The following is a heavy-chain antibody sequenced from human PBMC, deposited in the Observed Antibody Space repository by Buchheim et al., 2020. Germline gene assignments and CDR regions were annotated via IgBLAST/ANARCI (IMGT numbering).Heavy chain of an antibody. J-gene: IGHJ6*02. CDR2: IYYSGST. Sequence: QVQLQESGPGLVKPSQTLSLTCTVSGGSIRSGDYYWSWIRQPPGKGLEWIGYIYYSGSTYYNPSLKSRVIISVDTSKKQFYLKLSSVTAADTAVYYCARDPIPERGAYGMDVWGQGTT. V-gene: IGHV4-30-4*01. CDR1: GGSIRSGDYY. CDR3: ARDPIPERGAYGMDV. D-gene: IGHD3-16*01.